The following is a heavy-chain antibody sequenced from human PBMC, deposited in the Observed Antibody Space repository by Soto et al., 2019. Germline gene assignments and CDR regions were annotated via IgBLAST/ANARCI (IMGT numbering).Heavy chain of an antibody. CDR2: ISSSGSTI. Sequence: NPGGSLRLSCAASGFTFSDYYMSWIRQAPGKGLEWVSYISSSGSTIYYADSVKGRFTISRDNAKNSLYLQMNSLRAEDTAVYYCARSIVATIWGRGYYYYGMDVWGQGTTVTVSS. J-gene: IGHJ6*02. CDR3: ARSIVATIWGRGYYYYGMDV. V-gene: IGHV3-11*01. D-gene: IGHD5-12*01. CDR1: GFTFSDYY.